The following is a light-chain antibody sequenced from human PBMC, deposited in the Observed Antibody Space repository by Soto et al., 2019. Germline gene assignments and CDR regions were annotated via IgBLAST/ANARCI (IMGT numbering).Light chain of an antibody. Sequence: EIVMTQSPATLPVSPGERATLSCRASQSVSSNLAWYQQKPGQAPRLLIYGASTRATGIPARFSGSGSGTEFTLTISSLQSEDFAVYYCQQYNSYSPTFGQGTRVEIK. CDR1: QSVSSN. CDR3: QQYNSYSPT. J-gene: IGKJ1*01. CDR2: GAS. V-gene: IGKV3-15*01.